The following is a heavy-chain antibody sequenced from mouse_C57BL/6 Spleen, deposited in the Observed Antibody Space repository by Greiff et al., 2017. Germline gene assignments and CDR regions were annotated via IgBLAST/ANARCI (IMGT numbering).Heavy chain of an antibody. V-gene: IGHV1-72*01. CDR2: IDPNSGGT. CDR1: GYTFTSYW. J-gene: IGHJ1*03. Sequence: QVQLKQPGAELVKPGASVKLSCKASGYTFTSYWMHWVKQRPGRGLEWIGRIDPNSGGTKYNEKFKSKATLTVDKPSSTAYMQLSSLTSEDSAVYYCAREGNYYYGSSYGGYFDVWGTGTTVTVSS. D-gene: IGHD1-1*01. CDR3: AREGNYYYGSSYGGYFDV.